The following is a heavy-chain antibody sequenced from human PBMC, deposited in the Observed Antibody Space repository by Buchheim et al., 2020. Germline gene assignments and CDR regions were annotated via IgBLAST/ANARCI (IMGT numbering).Heavy chain of an antibody. Sequence: EVQLVESGGGLVQPGGSLRLSCAASGFTFSSYAMSWVRQAPGKGLEWVSAISGSGGSTYYADSVKGRFTISSDNSKNTLYLQMNSLRAEDTAVYYCAKVQDYYDSSGYYSQIFDYWGQGTL. CDR3: AKVQDYYDSSGYYSQIFDY. CDR1: GFTFSSYA. J-gene: IGHJ4*02. V-gene: IGHV3-23*04. CDR2: ISGSGGST. D-gene: IGHD3-22*01.